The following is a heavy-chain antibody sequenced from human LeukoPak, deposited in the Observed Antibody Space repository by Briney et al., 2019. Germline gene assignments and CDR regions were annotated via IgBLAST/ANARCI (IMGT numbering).Heavy chain of an antibody. CDR1: GYSFTSYW. V-gene: IGHV5-51*01. CDR2: IYGGDSDT. D-gene: IGHD6-6*01. J-gene: IGHJ6*02. Sequence: GESLKISCKGSGYSFTSYWIGWVRQMPGKGLEWMGIIYGGDSDTRYSPSFQGQVTISADKSISTAYLQWSSLKASDTAMYYCARVAGFAPSIVARNASYYYGMDVWGQGTTVTVSS. CDR3: ARVAGFAPSIVARNASYYYGMDV.